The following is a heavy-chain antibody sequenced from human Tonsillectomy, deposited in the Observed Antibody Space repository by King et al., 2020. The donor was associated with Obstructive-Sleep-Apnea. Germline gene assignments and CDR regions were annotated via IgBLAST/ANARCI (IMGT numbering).Heavy chain of an antibody. D-gene: IGHD6-19*01. CDR1: GFTFSTYA. Sequence: VQLVESGGGLVQPGGSLRLSCAASGFTFSTYAMSWVRQAPGRGLEWVAVISGRGGSTYYADSVKGRFTISRDNSKNTLYLQMNSLRAEETAVYYCARDRGWYRLPFDYWGQGTLVTVSS. V-gene: IGHV3-23*04. CDR3: ARDRGWYRLPFDY. J-gene: IGHJ4*02. CDR2: ISGRGGST.